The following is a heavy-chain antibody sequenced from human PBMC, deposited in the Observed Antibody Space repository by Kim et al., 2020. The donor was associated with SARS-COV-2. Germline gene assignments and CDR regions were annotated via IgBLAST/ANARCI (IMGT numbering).Heavy chain of an antibody. CDR3: ARGGSVYYDRSSYIDY. D-gene: IGHD3-22*01. J-gene: IGHJ4*02. CDR2: INHIGRS. V-gene: IGHV4-34*01. Sequence: SETLSLTCAFYGESFSGYYWSWIRQSPGKGLEWIGEINHIGRSSYNPSLKSRVTMSLDTSKNQFSLIVNSVTAADTAVYFCARGGSVYYDRSSYIDYWGQGTLVTVSS. CDR1: GESFSGYY.